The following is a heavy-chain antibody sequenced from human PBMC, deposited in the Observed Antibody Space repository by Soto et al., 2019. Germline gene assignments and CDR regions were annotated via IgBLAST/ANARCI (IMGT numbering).Heavy chain of an antibody. J-gene: IGHJ6*02. CDR2: INPNSGGT. D-gene: IGHD1-1*01. CDR3: ATTTGTTVPYYGMDV. V-gene: IGHV1-2*04. Sequence: QVQLVQSGAEVKKPGASVKVSCKASGYTFTGYYMHWVRQAPGQGLEWMGWINPNSGGTNYAQKFQGWVTMTRDTSISTAYMELSRLRSDHTAVYYCATTTGTTVPYYGMDVWGQGTTVTVSS. CDR1: GYTFTGYY.